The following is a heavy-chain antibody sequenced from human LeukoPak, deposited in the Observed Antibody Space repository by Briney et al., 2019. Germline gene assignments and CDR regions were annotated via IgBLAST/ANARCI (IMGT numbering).Heavy chain of an antibody. D-gene: IGHD3-22*01. CDR3: AREKVDYYDSSGYYRLDY. J-gene: IGHJ4*02. V-gene: IGHV4-61*08. CDR2: IYYSGST. CDR1: GGSISSGGYY. Sequence: PSETLSLTCTVSGGSISSGGYYWSWIRQHPGKGLEWIGYIYYSGSTNYNPSLKSRVTMSVDTSKNQFSLKLSSVTAADTAVYYCAREKVDYYDSSGYYRLDYWGQGTLVTVSS.